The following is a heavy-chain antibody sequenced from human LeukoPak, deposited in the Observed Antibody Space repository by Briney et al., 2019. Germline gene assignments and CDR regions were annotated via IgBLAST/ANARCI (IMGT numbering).Heavy chain of an antibody. D-gene: IGHD5-18*01. J-gene: IGHJ6*03. CDR1: GGSVRSYY. CDR3: ARDRIQLTTPIYYYYMDV. CDR2: IYYSGST. V-gene: IGHV4-59*02. Sequence: SETLSLTCTVSGGSVRSYYWSWIRQAPGKGLEWIGSIYYSGSTYYNPSLKSRVTISVDTSKNQFSLKLSSVTAADTAVYYCARDRIQLTTPIYYYYMDVWGKGTTVTVSS.